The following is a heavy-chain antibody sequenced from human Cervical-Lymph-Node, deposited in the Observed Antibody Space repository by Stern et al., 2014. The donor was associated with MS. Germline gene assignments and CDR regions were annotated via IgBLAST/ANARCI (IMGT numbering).Heavy chain of an antibody. Sequence: VQLVESGPGLVKPSETLSLTCTVSGGSISSSYWSWIRQPPGKGLDWIGNINYSGRTNYNPSLKSRVTISVDTSKNQFSLKLSSVTAADTAVYYCARLSPGYGIVVVPAVSDYYGMDVWGQGTPVTVSS. CDR2: INYSGRT. CDR1: GGSISSSY. J-gene: IGHJ6*02. CDR3: ARLSPGYGIVVVPAVSDYYGMDV. V-gene: IGHV4-59*08. D-gene: IGHD2-2*01.